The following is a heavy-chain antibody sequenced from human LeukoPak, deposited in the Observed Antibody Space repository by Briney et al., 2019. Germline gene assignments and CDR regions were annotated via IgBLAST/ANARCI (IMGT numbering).Heavy chain of an antibody. CDR1: GFTFSRYD. CDR3: ARDHDSSGYYSHFES. J-gene: IGHJ4*02. CDR2: IGTVGDP. V-gene: IGHV3-13*05. Sequence: GGSLRLSCAASGFTFSRYDMHWVRQATGKGLEWVSAIGTVGDPYYPGSVKGRLTISRENAKNSLYLQMNSLRAGDTAVYYCARDHDSSGYYSHFESWGQGTLVTVSS. D-gene: IGHD3-22*01.